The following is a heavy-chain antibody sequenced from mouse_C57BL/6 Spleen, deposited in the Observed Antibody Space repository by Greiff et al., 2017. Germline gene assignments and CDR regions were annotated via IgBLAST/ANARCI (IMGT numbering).Heavy chain of an antibody. D-gene: IGHD2-5*01. Sequence: EVKLVESGGGLVKPGGSLKLSCAASGFNFSSYAMPWVRQTPEKRLEWVATISDGGSYTYDPDNVKGRFTISRDNAKNNLYLQMSHLKSEDTAMYYCANSKGYAMDYWGQGTSVTVSS. CDR1: GFNFSSYA. CDR3: ANSKGYAMDY. J-gene: IGHJ4*01. CDR2: ISDGGSYT. V-gene: IGHV5-4*03.